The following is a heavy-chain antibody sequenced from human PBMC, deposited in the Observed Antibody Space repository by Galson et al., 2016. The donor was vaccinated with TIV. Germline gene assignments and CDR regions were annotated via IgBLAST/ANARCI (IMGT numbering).Heavy chain of an antibody. J-gene: IGHJ4*02. D-gene: IGHD4-17*01. CDR2: MNPNSGNT. CDR1: GYSFSTYD. V-gene: IGHV1-8*01. Sequence: SVKVSCKASGYSFSTYDINWVRQAPGQGLEWMGWMNPNSGNTGYSQKFRGRVTMTRNTSERTAYMELCSLTSEDTAVYYCARSGDYGDYWGQGTLVTVSS. CDR3: ARSGDYGDY.